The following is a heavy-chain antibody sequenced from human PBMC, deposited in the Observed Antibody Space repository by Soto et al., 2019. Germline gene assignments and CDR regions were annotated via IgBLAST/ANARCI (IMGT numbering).Heavy chain of an antibody. Sequence: QVRLEQSGAEVKKPGSSVRVSCQASGGALTSYPIHWVGQAPGQGLEWMGVIDPIVDTSNLAENFKTRLTLTADTSTKTVYMDLTSLRSDDTAIYFCATYPRPYKWTDIWGRGTQLTVSS. V-gene: IGHV1-69*06. CDR1: GGALTSYP. CDR2: IDPIVDTS. J-gene: IGHJ4*02. CDR3: ATYPRPYKWTDI. D-gene: IGHD1-20*01.